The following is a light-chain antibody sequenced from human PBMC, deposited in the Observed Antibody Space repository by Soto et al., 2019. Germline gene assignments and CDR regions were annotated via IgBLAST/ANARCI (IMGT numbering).Light chain of an antibody. CDR1: QSINNW. CDR3: QHYKSDCPGWT. CDR2: DTS. V-gene: IGKV1-5*01. J-gene: IGKJ1*01. Sequence: DIQRTQSPSTLSASVGDRVTISCRASQSINNWLSWLQQKPGKAPNLRIYDTSTFESGGPSRFSGSGSGTEFNLTISTRQPEDFATSYCQHYKSDCPGWTFGQGTKVEIK.